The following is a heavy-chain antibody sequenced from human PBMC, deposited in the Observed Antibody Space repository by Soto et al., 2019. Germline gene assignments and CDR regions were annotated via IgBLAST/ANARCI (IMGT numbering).Heavy chain of an antibody. D-gene: IGHD6-19*01. CDR1: GFTFTNYW. Sequence: EVQLVESGGDLVQPGGSLRLSCAASGFTFTNYWMHWVRQAPGRGLLWISRINPDGSTTFYADSVKGRFTISRDNAKNILYLQMNSLRGEDTAVNYCASLPQDVSPVPGNDGPDYWGQGTLVTVSS. J-gene: IGHJ4*02. V-gene: IGHV3-74*01. CDR2: INPDGSTT. CDR3: ASLPQDVSPVPGNDGPDY.